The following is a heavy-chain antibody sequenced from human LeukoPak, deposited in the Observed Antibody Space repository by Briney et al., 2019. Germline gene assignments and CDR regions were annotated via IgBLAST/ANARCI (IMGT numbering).Heavy chain of an antibody. CDR3: AKSGYSYGYSDYYYYYMDV. Sequence: GGSLRLSCAASGFSFSSYGMHWVRQAPGKGLEWVAFIRYDGCNKFYADSVKGRFTISRDNSKNTLYLQMNSLRAEDTAVYYCAKSGYSYGYSDYYYYYMDVWGKGTTVTVSS. D-gene: IGHD5-18*01. CDR1: GFSFSSYG. V-gene: IGHV3-30*02. J-gene: IGHJ6*03. CDR2: IRYDGCNK.